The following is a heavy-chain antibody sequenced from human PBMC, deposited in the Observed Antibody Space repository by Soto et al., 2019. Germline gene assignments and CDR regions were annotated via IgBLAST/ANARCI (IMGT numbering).Heavy chain of an antibody. D-gene: IGHD3-10*01. CDR3: AREDGGYGMDV. CDR2: IWYDGSNK. V-gene: IGHV3-33*08. J-gene: IGHJ6*02. Sequence: GGSLRLSCAASGFTFCSYSMKWVRQAPGKGLEWVAVIWYDGSNKYYADSVKGRSTISRDNSKNTLYLQMNSLRAEDTAVYYCAREDGGYGMDVWGQGT. CDR1: GFTFCSYS.